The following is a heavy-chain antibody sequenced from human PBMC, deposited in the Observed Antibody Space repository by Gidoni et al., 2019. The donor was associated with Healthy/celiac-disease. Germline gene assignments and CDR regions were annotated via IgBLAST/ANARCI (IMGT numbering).Heavy chain of an antibody. J-gene: IGHJ4*02. CDR2: ISGSGGST. V-gene: IGHV3-23*01. CDR1: GFTFSSYA. CDR3: AKQGYSSTSHFDY. D-gene: IGHD6-13*01. Sequence: EVQLMESGGGLVQHGGSLSLPGAASGFTFSSYAMSWVRQAPGKGLEWVSGISGSGGSTYYADSVKGRFTISRDNSKNTLYLQMNSLRAEDTAVYYCAKQGYSSTSHFDYWGQGTLVTVSS.